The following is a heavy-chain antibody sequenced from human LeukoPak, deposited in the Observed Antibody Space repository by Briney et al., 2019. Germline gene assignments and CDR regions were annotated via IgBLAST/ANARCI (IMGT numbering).Heavy chain of an antibody. CDR1: GGSISSYY. J-gene: IGHJ4*02. Sequence: PSETLSLTCSVSGGSISSYYWSWVRQPPGKGLEWIGYIYYSGSTNYNPSLKSRVTISVDTSKNQFSLKVNSVTAADTAVYYCARGVWSYQDYWGQGTLVTVSS. CDR2: IYYSGST. D-gene: IGHD1-26*01. V-gene: IGHV4-59*01. CDR3: ARGVWSYQDY.